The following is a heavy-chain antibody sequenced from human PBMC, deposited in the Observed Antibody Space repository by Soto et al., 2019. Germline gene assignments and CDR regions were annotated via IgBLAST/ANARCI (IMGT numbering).Heavy chain of an antibody. V-gene: IGHV3-48*01. Sequence: GSLRLSCTASEPTFSTYNINWVRQAPGEGLEWISYISSSSTTIYYSDSVKGRFTISRDNAKKSVYLQMNSLRAEDTAVYYCVGGVVGSNYYYLDFWGQGTQVTVSS. CDR1: EPTFSTYN. D-gene: IGHD4-4*01. CDR2: ISSSSTTI. J-gene: IGHJ4*02. CDR3: VGGVVGSNYYYLDF.